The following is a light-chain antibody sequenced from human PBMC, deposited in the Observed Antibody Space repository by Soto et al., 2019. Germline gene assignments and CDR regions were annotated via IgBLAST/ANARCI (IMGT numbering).Light chain of an antibody. J-gene: IGKJ3*01. V-gene: IGKV3-11*02. CDR2: DAS. CDR3: HQYDNLSQT. Sequence: EVVLTQSPATLSLSPGERATLFCRANESVNDYLAWYQQRPGQAPRLLIFDASNRAPGIPARFSASGSRRDFTLTISSLEPEDIATYFCHQYDNLSQTFGPGTKVDIK. CDR1: ESVNDY.